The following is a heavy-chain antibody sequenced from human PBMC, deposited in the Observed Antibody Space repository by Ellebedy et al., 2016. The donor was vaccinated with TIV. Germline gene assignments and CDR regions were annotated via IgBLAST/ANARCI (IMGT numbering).Heavy chain of an antibody. J-gene: IGHJ4*02. V-gene: IGHV3-74*01. D-gene: IGHD6-6*01. CDR1: GFTFSSYW. CDR2: INSDGSST. Sequence: GESLKISXSASGFTFSSYWMRWVRQAPGKGLVWVSRINSDGSSTSYADSVKGRFTISRDNAKNTLYLQMNSLRAEDTAVYYCATGRLVLDYWGQGTLVTVSS. CDR3: ATGRLVLDY.